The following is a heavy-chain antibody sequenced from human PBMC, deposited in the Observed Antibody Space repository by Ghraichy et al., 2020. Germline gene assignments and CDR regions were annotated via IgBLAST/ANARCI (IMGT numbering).Heavy chain of an antibody. J-gene: IGHJ3*02. V-gene: IGHV4-59*01. CDR2: IYYSGST. CDR1: GGSISGYY. Sequence: SQTLSLTCTVSGGSISGYYWSWIRQPPGKGLEWIGYIYYSGSTKYNPSLKSRVTISVDTSKNQFSLKLTSVTAADTAIYYCARDRDGFGEFDAFDIWGPGTMVTVSS. CDR3: ARDRDGFGEFDAFDI. D-gene: IGHD3-10*01.